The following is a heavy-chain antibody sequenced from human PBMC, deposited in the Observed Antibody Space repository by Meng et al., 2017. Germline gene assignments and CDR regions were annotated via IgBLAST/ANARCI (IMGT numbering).Heavy chain of an antibody. CDR3: AKDSVRYCSGGSCYSIRT. D-gene: IGHD2-15*01. CDR2: IKSKTDGGTT. Sequence: GESLKISCAASGFTFSNAWMSWVRQAPGKGLEWVGRIKSKTDGGTTDYAAPVKGRFTISRDNAKNSLYLQMNSLRAEDTALYYCAKDSVRYCSGGSCYSIRTWGQGTLVTVSS. J-gene: IGHJ4*02. V-gene: IGHV3-15*05. CDR1: GFTFSNAW.